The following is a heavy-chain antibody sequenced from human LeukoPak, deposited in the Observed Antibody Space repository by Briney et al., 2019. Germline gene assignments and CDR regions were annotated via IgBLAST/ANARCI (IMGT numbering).Heavy chain of an antibody. V-gene: IGHV4-59*08. J-gene: IGHJ3*02. CDR1: GGSISSYY. CDR3: ARGITMVRDRGAFDI. Sequence: SETLSLTCTVSGGSISSYYWSWIRQPPGKGLEWIGYVYYSGSTNYNPSLKSRVTISVDTSKNQFSLKLSSVTAADTAVYYCARGITMVRDRGAFDIWGQGTMVTVS. D-gene: IGHD3-10*01. CDR2: VYYSGST.